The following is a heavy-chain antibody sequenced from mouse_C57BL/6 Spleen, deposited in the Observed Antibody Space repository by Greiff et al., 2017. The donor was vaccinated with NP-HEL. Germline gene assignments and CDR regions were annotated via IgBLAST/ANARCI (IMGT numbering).Heavy chain of an antibody. J-gene: IGHJ3*01. CDR2: ISDGGSYT. CDR3: ARDGDYSNLFAY. CDR1: GFTFSSYA. D-gene: IGHD2-5*01. Sequence: EVHLVESGGGLVKPGGSLKLSCAASGFTFSSYAMSWVRQTPEKRLEWVATISDGGSYTYYPDNVKGRFTISRDNAKNNLYLQMSHLKSEDTAVYYCARDGDYSNLFAYWGQGTLVTVSA. V-gene: IGHV5-4*01.